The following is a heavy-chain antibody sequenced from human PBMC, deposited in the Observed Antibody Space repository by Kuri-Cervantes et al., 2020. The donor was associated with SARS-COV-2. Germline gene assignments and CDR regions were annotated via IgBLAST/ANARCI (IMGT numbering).Heavy chain of an antibody. CDR2: ISGSGGST. CDR1: GFTFRSYW. Sequence: GGSLRPSCAASGFTFRSYWMSWVRQAPGKGREWVSAISGSGGSTYYADSVKGRFTISRDNSKNTLYLQMDSLRAEDTAVYYCAKDPLLWFRDVDYWGQGTLVTVSS. D-gene: IGHD3-10*01. V-gene: IGHV3-23*01. J-gene: IGHJ4*02. CDR3: AKDPLLWFRDVDY.